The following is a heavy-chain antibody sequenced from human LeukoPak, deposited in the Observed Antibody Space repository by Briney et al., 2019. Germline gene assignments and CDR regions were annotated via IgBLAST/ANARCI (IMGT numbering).Heavy chain of an antibody. J-gene: IGHJ4*02. CDR3: ARWELSGRVMERLSWIDH. V-gene: IGHV4-59*01. D-gene: IGHD3-16*02. CDR1: GGSISSYY. CDR2: IYYSGST. Sequence: PSETLSLSCTVSGGSISSYYWSWIRQPPGKGLEWIGYIYYSGSTNYNPSPKSRVTISVDTSKNQFSLKLSSVTAADTAVYYCARWELSGRVMERLSWIDHWGQGALVTVSS.